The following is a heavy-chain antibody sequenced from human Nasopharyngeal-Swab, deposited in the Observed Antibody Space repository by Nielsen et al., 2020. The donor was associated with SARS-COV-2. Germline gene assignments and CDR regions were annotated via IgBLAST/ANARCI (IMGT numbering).Heavy chain of an antibody. CDR2: ITSSSSTR. V-gene: IGHV3-48*02. CDR3: VREFEATGATYLDY. J-gene: IGHJ4*02. D-gene: IGHD1-26*01. Sequence: GGSLRLSCAASRLAFTDYSMDWVRQAPGKGLEWVSYITSSSSTRYYADSVKGRFTVSRDNAKNSLYLQMSSLRDEDTAVYYCVREFEATGATYLDYWGLGTLVTVSS. CDR1: RLAFTDYS.